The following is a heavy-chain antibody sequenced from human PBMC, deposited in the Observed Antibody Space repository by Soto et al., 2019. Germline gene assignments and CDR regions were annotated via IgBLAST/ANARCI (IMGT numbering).Heavy chain of an antibody. V-gene: IGHV1-8*01. J-gene: IGHJ5*02. CDR3: ARGLIRYFERNWFDP. CDR2: MNPNSGNT. D-gene: IGHD3-9*01. Sequence: ASVKVSCKASGYTFTSYDINWVRQATGQGLEWMGWMNPNSGNTGYAQKFQGRVTMTRNTSLSTAYMELSSLRSEDTAVYYCARGLIRYFERNWFDPWGQGTLVTVSS. CDR1: GYTFTSYD.